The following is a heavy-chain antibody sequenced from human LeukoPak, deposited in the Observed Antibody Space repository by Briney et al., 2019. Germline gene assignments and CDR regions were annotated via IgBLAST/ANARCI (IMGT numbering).Heavy chain of an antibody. D-gene: IGHD1-7*01. CDR1: GFTFSSYG. J-gene: IGHJ6*03. V-gene: IGHV3-30*02. Sequence: GGSLRLSCAASGFTFSSYGMHWVRQAPGKGLEWVAFIRYDGSNKYYADSVKGRFTISRDNSKNTLYLQMNSLRSEDTAVYYCARVLRGTTNYMVVWGKGTTVTISS. CDR3: ARVLRGTTNYMVV. CDR2: IRYDGSNK.